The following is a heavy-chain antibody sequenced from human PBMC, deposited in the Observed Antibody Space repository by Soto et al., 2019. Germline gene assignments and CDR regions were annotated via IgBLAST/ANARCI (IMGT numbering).Heavy chain of an antibody. D-gene: IGHD6-13*01. CDR2: INPNSGGT. CDR1: GYTFTGYY. V-gene: IGHV1-2*02. J-gene: IGHJ5*02. Sequence: ASVNVSCKASGYTFTGYYMHWVRQAPGQGLEWMGWINPNSGGTNYAQKFQGRVTMTRDTSISTAYMELSRLRSDDTAVYYCASGYSSSWYSWFDPWGQGTLVTVSS. CDR3: ASGYSSSWYSWFDP.